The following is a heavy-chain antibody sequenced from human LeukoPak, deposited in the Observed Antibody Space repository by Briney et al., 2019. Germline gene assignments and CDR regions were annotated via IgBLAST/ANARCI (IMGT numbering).Heavy chain of an antibody. CDR2: ISGDGATT. D-gene: IGHD4-23*01. CDR1: GVTFDDYA. J-gene: IGHJ4*02. Sequence: GGSLRLSCAVAGVTFDDYAMHWVRQAPGKGLEWVSLISGDGATTYYADSVKGRFTISRDNSKNSLYLQMNSLRTADTALYYCARTPPSYGRWGQGTLVTVSS. CDR3: ARTPPSYGR. V-gene: IGHV3-43*02.